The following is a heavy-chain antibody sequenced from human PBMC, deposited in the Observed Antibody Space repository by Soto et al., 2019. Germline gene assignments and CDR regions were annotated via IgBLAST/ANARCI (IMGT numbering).Heavy chain of an antibody. CDR3: AGEGSGYNF. CDR1: GGSFSDFG. CDR2: IVPVFGRP. Sequence: SVKVSCKASGGSFSDFGISWVRQAPGQGLEWMGGIVPVFGRPNYAQRFQGRLTITADASTSTGYMELISLRSDDTAVYYCAGEGSGYNFWGQGTQVTVSS. J-gene: IGHJ4*02. V-gene: IGHV1-69*13. D-gene: IGHD5-12*01.